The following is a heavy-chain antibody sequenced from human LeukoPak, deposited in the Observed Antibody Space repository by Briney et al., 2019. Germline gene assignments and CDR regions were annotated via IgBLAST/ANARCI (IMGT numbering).Heavy chain of an antibody. CDR1: GFTFSNAW. CDR3: TKLILAAADTGDY. Sequence: PGGPLTLFCAACGFTFSNAWMSWLRQAPGKAVEWVGRFKSKTDSGTTDYAAPVKGRFTISRDDSKNTLYLQMNSLKTEDTAVYYCTKLILAAADTGDYWGQGTLVTVSS. CDR2: FKSKTDSGTT. J-gene: IGHJ4*02. D-gene: IGHD6-13*01. V-gene: IGHV3-15*01.